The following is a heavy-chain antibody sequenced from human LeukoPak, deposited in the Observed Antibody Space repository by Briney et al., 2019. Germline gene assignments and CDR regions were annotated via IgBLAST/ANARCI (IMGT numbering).Heavy chain of an antibody. V-gene: IGHV1-18*01. J-gene: IGHJ4*02. CDR3: ATNRRCSSTSCYDFDY. CDR2: ISAYNGNT. D-gene: IGHD2-2*01. Sequence: GASVKVSCKASGYTFTSYGISWVRQAPGQGLEWMGWISAYNGNTNYAQKLQGRVTMTTDTSTSTAYMELSSLRSEDTAVYYCATNRRCSSTSCYDFDYWGQGTLVTVSS. CDR1: GYTFTSYG.